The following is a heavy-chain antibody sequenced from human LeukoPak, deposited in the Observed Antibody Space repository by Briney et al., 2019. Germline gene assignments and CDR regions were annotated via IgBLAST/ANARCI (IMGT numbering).Heavy chain of an antibody. CDR2: VYNDGSRT. CDR1: GFTFNNYW. CDR3: ARLSEMFRGPQVIYYFDF. D-gene: IGHD3-10*01. V-gene: IGHV3-74*01. Sequence: GGSLRLSCAASGFTFNNYWMHWVRQAPGKGLVWVSRVYNDGSRTSYADSVKGRFTISRDNAKNTVYLQMNSLRAEDTAVYYCARLSEMFRGPQVIYYFDFWGQGTLVTVSS. J-gene: IGHJ4*02.